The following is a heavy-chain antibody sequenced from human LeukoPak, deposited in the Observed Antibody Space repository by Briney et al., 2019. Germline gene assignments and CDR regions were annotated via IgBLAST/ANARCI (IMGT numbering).Heavy chain of an antibody. D-gene: IGHD2-21*01. J-gene: IGHJ6*02. CDR3: ARHRENYYYYGVDV. V-gene: IGHV4-59*01. CDR1: GGSISSYY. Sequence: SETLSLTCTVSGGSISSYYWSWLRQPPGQGLEWIGYIYYSGSTNYNPSLKSRVTISVDTSKNQFSLKLSSVTAADTAVYYCARHRENYYYYGVDVWGQGTTVTVSS. CDR2: IYYSGST.